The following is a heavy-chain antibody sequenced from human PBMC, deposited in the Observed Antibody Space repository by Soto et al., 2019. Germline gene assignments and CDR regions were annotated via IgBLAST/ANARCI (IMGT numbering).Heavy chain of an antibody. J-gene: IGHJ5*01. V-gene: IGHV1-69*06. CDR3: SRAGIAAAGNWFDT. Sequence: SVKDSCSASGGPFSSYAISWGRQAPGQGLEWIGGIIPIFGTANYAQKFQGRVTITADKSTSTAYMEQSSLRSEDTAVYYGSRAGIAAAGNWFDTWGQGTLVTVPS. CDR1: GGPFSSYA. D-gene: IGHD6-13*01. CDR2: IIPIFGTA.